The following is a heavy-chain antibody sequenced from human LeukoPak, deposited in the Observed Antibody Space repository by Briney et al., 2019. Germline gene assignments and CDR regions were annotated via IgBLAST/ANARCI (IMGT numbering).Heavy chain of an antibody. CDR3: ARVRNIVLMVYAIENWFDP. Sequence: GASVKVSCKASGYTFTSYAMNWVRQAPGQGLEWMGWINTNTGNPTYAQGFTGRFVFSLDTSVSTAYLQISSLKAEDTAVYYCARVRNIVLMVYAIENWFDPWGQGTLVTVSS. V-gene: IGHV7-4-1*02. CDR2: INTNTGNP. CDR1: GYTFTSYA. J-gene: IGHJ5*02. D-gene: IGHD2-8*01.